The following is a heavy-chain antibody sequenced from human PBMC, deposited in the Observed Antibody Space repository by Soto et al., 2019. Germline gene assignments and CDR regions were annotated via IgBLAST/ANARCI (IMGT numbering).Heavy chain of an antibody. D-gene: IGHD3-22*01. J-gene: IGHJ3*02. Sequence: PGGSLRLSCAASGFTFSSYGMHWVRQAPGKGLEWVAVIWYDGSNKYYAASVKGRFTISRDNSKNTLYLQMNSLRAEDTAVYYCATTMRTPAFDIWGQGTMVTVSS. V-gene: IGHV3-33*01. CDR3: ATTMRTPAFDI. CDR1: GFTFSSYG. CDR2: IWYDGSNK.